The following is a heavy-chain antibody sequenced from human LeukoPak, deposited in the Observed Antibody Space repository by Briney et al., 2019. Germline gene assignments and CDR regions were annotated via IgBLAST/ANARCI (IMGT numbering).Heavy chain of an antibody. D-gene: IGHD6-25*01. V-gene: IGHV4-61*08. J-gene: IGHJ4*02. CDR2: IYYSGSA. CDR1: GGSISSGDYY. CDR3: ARAGGVKTAALDLDY. Sequence: SETLSLTCTVSGGSISSGDYYWSWIRQPPGKGLEWIGNIYYSGSANHNPSLKSRVTISRDTSKNQFSLKLTSVTTADTAVYYCARAGGVKTAALDLDYWGQGTLVTVSS.